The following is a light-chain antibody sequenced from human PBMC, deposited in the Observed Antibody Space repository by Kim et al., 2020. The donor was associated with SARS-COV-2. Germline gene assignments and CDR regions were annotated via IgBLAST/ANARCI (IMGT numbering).Light chain of an antibody. CDR3: QQIYTFPYT. V-gene: IGKV1-8*01. CDR2: AAS. Sequence: AIRITQSPSSLSASTGDRVTITCRASQGISSYLAWYQQKPGKAPELLIYAASTLQSGVPSRFSGSRSGTDFTLTISCLQSEDFTTYYCQQIYTFPYTFGQGTKREI. CDR1: QGISSY. J-gene: IGKJ2*01.